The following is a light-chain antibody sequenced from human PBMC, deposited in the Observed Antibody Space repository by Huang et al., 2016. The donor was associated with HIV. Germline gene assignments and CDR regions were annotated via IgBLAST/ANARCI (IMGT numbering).Light chain of an antibody. V-gene: IGKV1-27*01. CDR3: QKYDSAPPT. CDR2: AAS. J-gene: IGKJ1*01. Sequence: DIQMTQSPSSLSASVGDRVTITCWVSQVISNYLAWYQQKPGRSPKLLIYAASALHSGGPSRFSGSGSGTDFTLTISRLQPEDVATYYCQKYDSAPPTFGQGTKVDIK. CDR1: QVISNY.